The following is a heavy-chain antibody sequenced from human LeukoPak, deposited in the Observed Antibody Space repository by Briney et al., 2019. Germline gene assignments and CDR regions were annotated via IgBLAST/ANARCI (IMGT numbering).Heavy chain of an antibody. J-gene: IGHJ4*02. V-gene: IGHV3-74*01. CDR3: ARDGYNWVHFDY. CDR2: INSDGTDT. Sequence: PGGSLRLSCATYGFTFSTYWMHWVRQAPGKGLVWVSRINSDGTDTSYADSVKGRFTISRDNAKNTLYLQMNSLRAEDTAMYFCARDGYNWVHFDYWGQGTLVTVSS. D-gene: IGHD5-24*01. CDR1: GFTFSTYW.